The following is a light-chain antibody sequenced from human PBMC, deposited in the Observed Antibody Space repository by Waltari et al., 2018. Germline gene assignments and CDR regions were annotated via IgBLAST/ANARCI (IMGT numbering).Light chain of an antibody. CDR1: QSILYTSNDKNY. Sequence: DIVMTQSPDSLLVSLGERATISCNSSQSILYTSNDKNYLAWYQQKAGQPPRLLVHWAYIRESGVPDRFRGSGSGTDFTLTISNLQPEDVAFYWCQQYFNSPIAFGQGTRLEIK. J-gene: IGKJ5*01. CDR2: WAY. V-gene: IGKV4-1*01. CDR3: QQYFNSPIA.